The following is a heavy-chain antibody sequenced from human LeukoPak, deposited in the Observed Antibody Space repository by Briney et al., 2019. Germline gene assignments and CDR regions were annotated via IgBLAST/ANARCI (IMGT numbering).Heavy chain of an antibody. CDR2: INHSGST. V-gene: IGHV4-34*01. CDR1: GGSFSGYY. D-gene: IGHD3-22*01. Sequence: SETLPLTCAVYGGSFSGYYWSWIRQPPGKGLEWIGEINHSGSTNYNPSLKSRVTISVDTSKNQFSLKLSSVTAADTAVYYCAGGLDDSSGYYYGYFDYWGQGTLVTVSS. J-gene: IGHJ4*02. CDR3: AGGLDDSSGYYYGYFDY.